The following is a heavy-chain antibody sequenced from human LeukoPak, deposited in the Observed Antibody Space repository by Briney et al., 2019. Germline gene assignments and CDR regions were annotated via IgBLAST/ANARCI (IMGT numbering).Heavy chain of an antibody. V-gene: IGHV4-39*01. J-gene: IGHJ6*04. Sequence: NPSETLSLTCTVSDDSISSSSYYWGWIRQPPGKGLEWIGSIHSSGSTDYNPSLKSRVTISVDTSKNQFSLKLSSVTAADTAVYYCARPAAGQYFDWPMDVWGKGTTVTISS. CDR2: IHSSGST. CDR1: DDSISSSSYY. CDR3: ARPAAGQYFDWPMDV. D-gene: IGHD3-9*01.